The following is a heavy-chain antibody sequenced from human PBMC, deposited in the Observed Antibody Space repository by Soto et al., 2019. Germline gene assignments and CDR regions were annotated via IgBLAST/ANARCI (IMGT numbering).Heavy chain of an antibody. J-gene: IGHJ5*02. CDR3: ARDGRYCTNGVCRYNWFDP. D-gene: IGHD2-8*01. CDR2: INAGNGNT. V-gene: IGHV1-3*01. CDR1: GYTFTSYA. Sequence: ASVKVSCKASGYTFTSYAMHWVRQAPGKRLEWMGWINAGNGNTKYSQKFQGRVTITRDTSASPAYMELSSLRSEDTAVYYCARDGRYCTNGVCRYNWFDPWGQGTLVTVSS.